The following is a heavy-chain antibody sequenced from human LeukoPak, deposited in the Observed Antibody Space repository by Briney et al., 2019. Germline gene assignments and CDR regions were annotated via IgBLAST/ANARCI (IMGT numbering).Heavy chain of an antibody. CDR1: GGSISDYY. J-gene: IGHJ4*02. Sequence: SETLSLTCTVSGGSISDYYWTWIRQPPDKGLEWIGYIYYSGSTNYNPSLKSRVTISVDTSKNQFSLKLSSVTAADTAVYYCARRAFSSGYYYFDYWGQGTLVTVSS. D-gene: IGHD3-22*01. CDR3: ARRAFSSGYYYFDY. CDR2: IYYSGST. V-gene: IGHV4-59*08.